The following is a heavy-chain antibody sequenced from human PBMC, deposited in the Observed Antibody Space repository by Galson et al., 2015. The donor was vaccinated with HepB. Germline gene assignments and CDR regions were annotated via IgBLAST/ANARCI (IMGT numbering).Heavy chain of an antibody. CDR2: ISAYNGNT. J-gene: IGHJ6*02. CDR3: ARVGTDYGDYYYYYYGMDV. D-gene: IGHD4-17*01. V-gene: IGHV1-18*04. Sequence: SVKVSCKASGYTFTSYGISWVRQAPGQGLEWMGWISAYNGNTNYAQKLQGRVTMTTDTSTSTAYMELRSLRSDDTAVYYCARVGTDYGDYYYYYYGMDVWGQGTTVTVSS. CDR1: GYTFTSYG.